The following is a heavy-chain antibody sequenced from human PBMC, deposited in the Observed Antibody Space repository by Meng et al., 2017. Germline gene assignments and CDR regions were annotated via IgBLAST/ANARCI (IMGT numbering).Heavy chain of an antibody. D-gene: IGHD3-16*01. CDR3: ARGPTGGAFDI. CDR1: GGTFSSYA. Sequence: LVHAAAEIKKPGCSVWVSLEASGGTFSSYAIRWVRKAPGQGLEWMGGIILIFGTANYEQKFQGRVTITADKSTSTAYMELSSLRSEDTAVYYCARGPTGGAFDIWGQGTMVTVSS. V-gene: IGHV1-69*06. CDR2: IILIFGTA. J-gene: IGHJ3*02.